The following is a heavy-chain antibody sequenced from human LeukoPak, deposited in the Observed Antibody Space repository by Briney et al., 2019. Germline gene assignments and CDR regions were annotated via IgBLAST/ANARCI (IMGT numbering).Heavy chain of an antibody. CDR3: AKDHYDTGGTYSFDP. CDR1: GFTFSSYG. Sequence: EGSLRLSCAASGFTFSSYGMHWVRQAPGKGLEWVAVISFDGNNKYYADSVKGRFTISRDNSKNRLYLQMNSLRAEDTAVYYCAKDHYDTGGTYSFDPWGQGTLVTVSS. D-gene: IGHD2-8*02. J-gene: IGHJ5*02. V-gene: IGHV3-30*18. CDR2: ISFDGNNK.